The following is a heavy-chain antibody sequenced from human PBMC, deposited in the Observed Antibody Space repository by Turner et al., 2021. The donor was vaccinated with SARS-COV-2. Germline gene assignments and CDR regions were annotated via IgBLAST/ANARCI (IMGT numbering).Heavy chain of an antibody. D-gene: IGHD6-19*01. Sequence: EVQLVESGGVVVQPGWSLRLSCAASGFTFDDYTMHWVRQAPGKGLEWGYLMSWDGGSTYYADSVKGRFTISRDSSKDSLYLQMNSLRIEDTALYYCAKEDSSGWPSHYSFDYWGQGTLVTVSS. CDR3: AKEDSSGWPSHYSFDY. CDR2: MSWDGGST. V-gene: IGHV3-43*01. CDR1: GFTFDDYT. J-gene: IGHJ4*02.